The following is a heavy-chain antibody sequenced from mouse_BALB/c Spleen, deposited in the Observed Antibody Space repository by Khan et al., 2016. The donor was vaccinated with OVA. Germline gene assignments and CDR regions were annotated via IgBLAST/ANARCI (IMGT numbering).Heavy chain of an antibody. Sequence: EVELVESGGGLVKPGGSLKLSCAASGFTFSSYAMSWVRQTPEKRLEWVATISSGGSYTYYPDSVKGRFTISRDNAKNTLYLQMSSLRSEDTAMYYCARHGEVFYFDYWGQGTTLTVPS. J-gene: IGHJ2*01. CDR3: ARHGEVFYFDY. CDR1: GFTFSSYA. CDR2: ISSGGSYT. V-gene: IGHV5-9-3*01. D-gene: IGHD2-14*01.